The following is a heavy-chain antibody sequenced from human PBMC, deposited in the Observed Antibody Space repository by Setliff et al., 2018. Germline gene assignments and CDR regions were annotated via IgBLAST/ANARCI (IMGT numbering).Heavy chain of an antibody. Sequence: SEILSLTCTVSGGSISSSSYYWGWIRQPPGKGLEWIGSIYYSGSTYYNPSLKSRVTISVDTSKNQFSLKLSSVTAADTAVYYCARGVVRGVIRFDYWGQGTLVTVSS. V-gene: IGHV4-39*07. CDR1: GGSISSSSYY. CDR3: ARGVVRGVIRFDY. D-gene: IGHD3-10*01. CDR2: IYYSGST. J-gene: IGHJ4*02.